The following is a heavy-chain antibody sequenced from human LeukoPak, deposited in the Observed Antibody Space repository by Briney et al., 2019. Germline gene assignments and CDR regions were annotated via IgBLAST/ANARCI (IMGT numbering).Heavy chain of an antibody. D-gene: IGHD6-19*01. CDR3: AEDNHTSGWFYYFDY. CDR1: GFTFDDYA. V-gene: IGHV3-9*01. J-gene: IGHJ4*02. CDR2: ISWKSGNI. Sequence: PGRSLRLSCAASGFTFDDYAMHWVRHAPGKGLEWVSGISWKSGNINYADSVKGRFTISRDNAKNSLYLQMNSLRAEDTALYFCAEDNHTSGWFYYFDYWGQGTLVTVSS.